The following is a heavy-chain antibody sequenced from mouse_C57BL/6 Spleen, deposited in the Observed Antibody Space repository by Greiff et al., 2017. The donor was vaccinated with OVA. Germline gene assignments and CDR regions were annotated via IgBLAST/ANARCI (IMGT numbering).Heavy chain of an antibody. CDR1: GFTFSSYG. J-gene: IGHJ4*01. Sequence: EVQRVESGGDLVKPGGSLKLSCAASGFTFSSYGMSWVRQTPDKRLEWVATISSGGSYTYYPDSVKGRFTISRDNAKNTLYLQMSSLKSEDTAMYYCARGDYDDAMDYWGQGTSVTVSS. CDR2: ISSGGSYT. D-gene: IGHD2-4*01. V-gene: IGHV5-6*01. CDR3: ARGDYDDAMDY.